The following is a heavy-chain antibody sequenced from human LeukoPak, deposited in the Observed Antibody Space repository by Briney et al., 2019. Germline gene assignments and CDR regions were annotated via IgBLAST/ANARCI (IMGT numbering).Heavy chain of an antibody. V-gene: IGHV4-31*03. Sequence: PSETLSLTCTVSGGSISSGGYYWSWIRQHPGKGLEWIGYIYYSGSTYYNPSLKSRVTISVDTSKNQFSLKLTSVTAADTVVYYCARLPYYYFNYWGQGTLVTVSS. CDR3: ARLPYYYFNY. CDR2: IYYSGST. J-gene: IGHJ4*02. CDR1: GGSISSGGYY. D-gene: IGHD3-10*01.